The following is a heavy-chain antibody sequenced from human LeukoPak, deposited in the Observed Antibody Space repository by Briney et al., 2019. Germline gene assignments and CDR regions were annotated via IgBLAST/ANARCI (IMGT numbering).Heavy chain of an antibody. V-gene: IGHV3-20*01. CDR1: GCTFDDYG. Sequence: GGSLRLSCAVSGCTFDDYGMTWVRQAPGKGLEWVAGINWRGDITDYADSVKGRFTISRDNTKNSLYLQMNSLRADATALYHCARNSRFYSYAMDVWGQGTTVTVSS. CDR3: ARNSRFYSYAMDV. J-gene: IGHJ6*02. D-gene: IGHD1-7*01. CDR2: INWRGDIT.